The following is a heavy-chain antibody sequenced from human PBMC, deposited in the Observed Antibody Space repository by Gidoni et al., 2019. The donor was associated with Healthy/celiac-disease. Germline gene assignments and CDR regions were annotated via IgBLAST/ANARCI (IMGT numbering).Heavy chain of an antibody. CDR3: ARDCDSGSNYGMDV. J-gene: IGHJ6*02. CDR1: GFPVSSNY. D-gene: IGHD3-22*01. V-gene: IGHV3-66*01. CDR2: IYSGGST. Sequence: EVQLVESGGGLVQPGGSLRLSCAASGFPVSSNYMSWVRQAPGKGLEWVSVIYSGGSTYYADSVKGRFTISRDNSKNTLYLQMNSLRAEDTAVYYCARDCDSGSNYGMDVWGQGTTVTVSS.